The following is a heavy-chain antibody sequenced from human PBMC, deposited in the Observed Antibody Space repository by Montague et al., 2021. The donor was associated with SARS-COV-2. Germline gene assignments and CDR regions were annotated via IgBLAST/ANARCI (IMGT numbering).Heavy chain of an antibody. D-gene: IGHD3-10*01. CDR1: GGSISSSSYY. V-gene: IGHV4-39*01. CDR3: ARSPLLWSGTALGNWFDS. Sequence: SETLSLTCTVSGGSISSSSYYWGWIRQPPGKGLEWIGSIYYSGSTYYNPSLKSRVTISVDTSKNQFSLKLSSVTAADTAVYYCARSPLLWSGTALGNWFDSWGQGTLVTASS. CDR2: IYYSGST. J-gene: IGHJ5*01.